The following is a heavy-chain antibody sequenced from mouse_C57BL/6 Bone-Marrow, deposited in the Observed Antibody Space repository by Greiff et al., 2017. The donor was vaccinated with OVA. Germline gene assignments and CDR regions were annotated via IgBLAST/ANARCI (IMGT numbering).Heavy chain of an antibody. CDR3: ARHDGSSSFAY. CDR2: ISSGGSYT. V-gene: IGHV5-6*01. Sequence: EVKLMESGGDLVKPGGSLKLSCAASGFTFSSYGMSWVRQTPDKRLEWVATISSGGSYTYYPDSVKGRFTISRDNAKNTLYLQMSSLKSEDTAMYYCARHDGSSSFAYWGPGTLVTVSA. J-gene: IGHJ3*01. CDR1: GFTFSSYG. D-gene: IGHD1-1*01.